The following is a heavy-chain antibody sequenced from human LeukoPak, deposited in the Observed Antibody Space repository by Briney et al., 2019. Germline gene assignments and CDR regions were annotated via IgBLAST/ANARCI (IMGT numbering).Heavy chain of an antibody. J-gene: IGHJ4*02. V-gene: IGHV4-34*01. Sequence: SETLSLTCGVYGGSFSGYYWTWIRQSPGKGLEWIGEINYVGSINYNPSLKSRVTISVDTSKSQFSLKLTSVTAADTAVYYCSTYSGSWYSDHDYWGQGTLVTVSS. CDR3: STYSGSWYSDHDY. D-gene: IGHD6-13*01. CDR1: GGSFSGYY. CDR2: INYVGSI.